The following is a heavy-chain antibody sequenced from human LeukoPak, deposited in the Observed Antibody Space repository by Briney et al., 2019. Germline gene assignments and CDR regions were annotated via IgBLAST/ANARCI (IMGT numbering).Heavy chain of an antibody. Sequence: TSLKSSCEASGDTLTNFFIFSVRHIPGDGLVCISEVHPRAVGTQSGQKLQSRLSATRETPTSTLHIELNNLINEDTAVYYCAREVVTGVGATDFWGQGTLVTVSS. CDR1: GDTLTNFF. CDR2: VHPRAVGT. CDR3: AREVVTGVGATDF. J-gene: IGHJ4*02. D-gene: IGHD2-21*02. V-gene: IGHV1-46*04.